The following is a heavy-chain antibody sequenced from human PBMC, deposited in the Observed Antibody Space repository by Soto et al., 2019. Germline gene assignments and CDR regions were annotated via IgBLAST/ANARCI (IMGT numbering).Heavy chain of an antibody. J-gene: IGHJ5*02. CDR3: ARSLRIAAAGTGSWFDP. CDR2: INHSGST. CDR1: GGSFSGYY. D-gene: IGHD6-13*01. V-gene: IGHV4-34*01. Sequence: PSETLSLTCAVYGGSFSGYYWSWIRQPPGKGLEWIGEINHSGSTNYNPSLKGRVTISVDTSKNQFSLKLSSVTAADTAVYYCARSLRIAAAGTGSWFDPWGQGTLVTVSS.